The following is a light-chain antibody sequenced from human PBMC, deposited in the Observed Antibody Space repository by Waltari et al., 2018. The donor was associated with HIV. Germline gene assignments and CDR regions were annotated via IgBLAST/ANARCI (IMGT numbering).Light chain of an antibody. CDR1: QSVSSDY. J-gene: IGKJ2*01. CDR3: QQYGSSPRT. Sequence: EIVLTQSPGTLSLSPGERATLSCRASQSVSSDYLAWYQQKPGQAPRLLIYGASARATGIPDRFGGRGSGTDFTLTISRLEPEDFAVYYCQQYGSSPRTFGQGTKLEI. V-gene: IGKV3-20*01. CDR2: GAS.